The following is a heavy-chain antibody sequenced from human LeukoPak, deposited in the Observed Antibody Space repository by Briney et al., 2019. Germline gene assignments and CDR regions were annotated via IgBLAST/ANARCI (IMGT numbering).Heavy chain of an antibody. D-gene: IGHD3-9*01. CDR1: GGSISTYY. J-gene: IGHJ6*02. CDR2: VYRSGNG. Sequence: SETLSLTCSVSGGSISTYYWSWIRQPAGKGLEWIGRVYRSGNGNYNPSLQSRVTMSVDTSKNQISLRLRSVTAADTAVYYCARDDFEYSVHYGMDVRGQGTAVTVSS. V-gene: IGHV4-4*07. CDR3: ARDDFEYSVHYGMDV.